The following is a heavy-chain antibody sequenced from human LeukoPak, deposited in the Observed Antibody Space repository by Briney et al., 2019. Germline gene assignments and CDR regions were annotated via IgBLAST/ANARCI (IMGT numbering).Heavy chain of an antibody. V-gene: IGHV1-69*13. J-gene: IGHJ3*02. CDR1: GGTFSNYA. D-gene: IGHD2-15*01. CDR3: ARDPPEYCSGGSCYSAFDI. CDR2: IIPIFGTA. Sequence: ASVKVSCTASGGTFSNYAISWVRQAPGQGLEWMGGIIPIFGTANYAQKFQGRVTITADESTSTAYMELSSLRSEDTAVYYCARDPPEYCSGGSCYSAFDIWGQGTMVTVSS.